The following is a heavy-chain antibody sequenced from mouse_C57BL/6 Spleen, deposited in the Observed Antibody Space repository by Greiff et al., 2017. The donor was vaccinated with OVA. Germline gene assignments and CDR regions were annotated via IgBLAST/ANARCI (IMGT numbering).Heavy chain of an antibody. CDR1: GYTFTDYY. CDR2: IYPGSGNT. D-gene: IGHD2-2*01. Sequence: QVHVKQSGAELVRPGASVKLSCKASGYTFTDYYINWVKQRPGQGLEWIARIYPGSGNTYYNEKFKGKATLTAEKSSSTAYMQLSSLTSEDSAVYFCARSGYDCWFAYWGQGTLVTVSA. V-gene: IGHV1-76*01. CDR3: ARSGYDCWFAY. J-gene: IGHJ3*01.